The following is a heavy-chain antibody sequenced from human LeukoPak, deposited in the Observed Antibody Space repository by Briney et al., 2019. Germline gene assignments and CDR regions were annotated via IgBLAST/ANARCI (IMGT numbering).Heavy chain of an antibody. CDR1: GGSFSGYY. V-gene: IGHV4-34*01. CDR3: ARPMYSSSWRGWLPFDY. CDR2: INHSGST. D-gene: IGHD6-13*01. Sequence: PSETLSLTCAVYGGSFSGYYWSWIRQPPGKGLEWIGEINHSGSTNYNPSLKSRVTISVDTSKNQFSLKLSSVTAADTAVYYCARPMYSSSWRGWLPFDYWGQGTLVTVSS. J-gene: IGHJ4*02.